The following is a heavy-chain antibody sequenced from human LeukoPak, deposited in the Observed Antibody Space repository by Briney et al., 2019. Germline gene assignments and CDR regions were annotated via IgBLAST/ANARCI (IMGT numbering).Heavy chain of an antibody. Sequence: SETLSPTCTVSGGSISSYYWSWIRQPPGKGLEWIGYIYYSGSTNYNPSLKSRVTISVDTSKNQFSLKLSSVTAADTAVYYCTYYYDSSGYYPSYYYYMDVWGKGTTVTVSS. CDR3: TYYYDSSGYYPSYYYYMDV. CDR1: GGSISSYY. V-gene: IGHV4-59*01. J-gene: IGHJ6*03. D-gene: IGHD3-22*01. CDR2: IYYSGST.